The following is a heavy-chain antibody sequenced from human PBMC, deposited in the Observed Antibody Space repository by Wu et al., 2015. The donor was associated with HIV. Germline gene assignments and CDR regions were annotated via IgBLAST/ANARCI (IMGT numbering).Heavy chain of an antibody. D-gene: IGHD3-16*01. Sequence: QVQLVQSGGEVKKVGASVKVSCKASGYTFTTYGISWVRQAPGQRPEWMGWISGEDGKTKYAQKIQDRVTMTTDTSTSTAYLELRSLRSDDTAVYYCARDISSLYYDTRRGSFDIWGQGTKGHRLF. V-gene: IGHV1-18*01. CDR3: ARDISSLYYDTRRGSFDI. CDR2: ISGEDGKT. J-gene: IGHJ3*02. CDR1: GYTFTTYG.